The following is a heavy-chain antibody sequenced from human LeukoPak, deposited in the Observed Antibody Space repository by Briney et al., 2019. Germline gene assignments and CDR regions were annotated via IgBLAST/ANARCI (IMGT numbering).Heavy chain of an antibody. D-gene: IGHD6-13*01. CDR3: ARDADSSSWFDY. Sequence: SETLSLTCTVSGGSISSYYWSWIRQPPGKGLEWIGYIYYSGSTNYNPSLKSRVTISVDTSKNQFSLKLSSVTAADTAVYYCARDADSSSWFDYWGQGTLVTVSS. CDR1: GGSISSYY. CDR2: IYYSGST. J-gene: IGHJ4*02. V-gene: IGHV4-59*01.